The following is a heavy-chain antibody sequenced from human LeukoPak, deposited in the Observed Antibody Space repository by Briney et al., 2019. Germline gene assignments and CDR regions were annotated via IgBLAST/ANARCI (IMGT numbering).Heavy chain of an antibody. CDR3: ARVSSRRLPPSYYYDRKNYFDY. J-gene: IGHJ4*02. CDR1: GYSIRTVYY. Sequence: SETLSLTCTVSGYSIRTVYYCNWIRPPPPKGREWIGQSNHSGSTNYSPSLKSLVTISVNTSKNQFSLKLSSVTAVDTAVYYCARVSSRRLPPSYYYDRKNYFDYWGQGTMVTVSS. D-gene: IGHD3-22*01. V-gene: IGHV4-34*01. CDR2: SNHSGST.